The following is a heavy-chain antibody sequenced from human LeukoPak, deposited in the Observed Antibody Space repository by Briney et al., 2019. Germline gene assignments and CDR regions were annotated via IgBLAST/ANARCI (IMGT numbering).Heavy chain of an antibody. D-gene: IGHD3-10*01. CDR3: ARAAHRGFSFDY. V-gene: IGHV3-23*01. J-gene: IGHJ4*02. CDR1: GFTFSNYA. CDR2: ISDSGGST. Sequence: GGSLRLSCAASGFTFSNYAMSWVRQAPGKGLEWVSTISDSGGSTYSADSVKGRFTISRDNSKNTVYLQMNSLRPEDTAVFYCARAAHRGFSFDYWGQGTLVTVSS.